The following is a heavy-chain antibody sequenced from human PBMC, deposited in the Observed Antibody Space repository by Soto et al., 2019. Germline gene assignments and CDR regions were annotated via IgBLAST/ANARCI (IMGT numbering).Heavy chain of an antibody. Sequence: QVQLQESGPGLVKPSETLSLTCTVSGGSISSYYWSWIRQPAGKGLEWIGRIYTSGSTNYNPSLKSRVTMSVDTSKNQFSLKLSSVTAADTAVYYCARVLGSAARLWVSWFDPWGQGTLVTVSS. J-gene: IGHJ5*02. V-gene: IGHV4-4*07. CDR3: ARVLGSAARLWVSWFDP. D-gene: IGHD6-6*01. CDR1: GGSISSYY. CDR2: IYTSGST.